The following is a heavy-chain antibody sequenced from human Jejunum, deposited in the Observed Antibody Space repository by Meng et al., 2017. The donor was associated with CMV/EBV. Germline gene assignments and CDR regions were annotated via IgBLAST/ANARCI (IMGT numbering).Heavy chain of an antibody. Sequence: FTVSNYNMTGVRQAPGKGLEWVSSISSSSIYIHYADSVKGRFTIYRDNARNSLFLQMNSLRAEDTAVYYCARYGITGTRWGGWFDPWGQGTLVTVSS. CDR3: ARYGITGTRWGGWFDP. D-gene: IGHD1/OR15-1a*01. CDR2: ISSSSIYI. CDR1: FTVSNYN. J-gene: IGHJ5*02. V-gene: IGHV3-21*01.